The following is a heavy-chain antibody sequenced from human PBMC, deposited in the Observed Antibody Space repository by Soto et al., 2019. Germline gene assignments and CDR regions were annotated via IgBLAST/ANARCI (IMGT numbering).Heavy chain of an antibody. D-gene: IGHD3-10*01. Sequence: QLQLQESGPGLVKPSETLSLTCTVSGASITITNYYWAWIRQPPVKGLEWIGSISWSGTTYYHPSLESRVTISSDKSKNVVSLQLCSVTGADAALYYCARLYGSGLGGFGLWGQGTLVTVSS. CDR3: ARLYGSGLGGFGL. J-gene: IGHJ5*02. V-gene: IGHV4-39*01. CDR2: ISWSGTT. CDR1: GASITITNYY.